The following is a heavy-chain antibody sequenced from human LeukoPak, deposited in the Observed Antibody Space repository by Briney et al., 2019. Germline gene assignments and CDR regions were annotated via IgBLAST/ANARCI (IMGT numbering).Heavy chain of an antibody. CDR2: IYYSGST. CDR1: GGSISSSSYY. Sequence: SETLSLTCTVSGGSISSSSYYWGWIRQPPGKGLEWIGSIYYSGSTYYNPSLKSRVTISVDTSKNQFSLKLSSVTAADTAVYYCARGPPPYSGSYPPFDYWGQGTLVTVSS. D-gene: IGHD1-26*01. V-gene: IGHV4-39*07. J-gene: IGHJ4*02. CDR3: ARGPPPYSGSYPPFDY.